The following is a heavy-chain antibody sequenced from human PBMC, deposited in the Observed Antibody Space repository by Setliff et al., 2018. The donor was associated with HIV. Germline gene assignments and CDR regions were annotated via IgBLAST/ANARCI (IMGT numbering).Heavy chain of an antibody. CDR1: GGSISSGGYY. Sequence: PSETLSLTCTVSGGSISSGGYYWSWIRQHPGKGLEWIGHIYTSGSTNYNPSLKSRVTISVDTSKNQFSLKLSSVTAADTAVYYCARDHIVATIRDYYYGMDVWGQGTTVTVS. V-gene: IGHV4-61*08. D-gene: IGHD5-12*01. J-gene: IGHJ6*02. CDR3: ARDHIVATIRDYYYGMDV. CDR2: IYTSGST.